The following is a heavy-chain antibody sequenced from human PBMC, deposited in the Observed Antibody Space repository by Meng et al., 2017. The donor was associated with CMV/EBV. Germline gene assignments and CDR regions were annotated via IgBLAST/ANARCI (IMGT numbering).Heavy chain of an antibody. J-gene: IGHJ4*02. CDR2: INPSGGST. Sequence: ASVKVSCKASGYTFTSYYMHWVRQAPGQGLEWMGIINPSGGSTSYAQKFQGRVTMTRDTSTSTVYMELSSLRSEDTAVYYCARGGEYCSSTSCFELDYWGQGTLVTVSS. CDR1: GYTFTSYY. CDR3: ARGGEYCSSTSCFELDY. D-gene: IGHD2-2*01. V-gene: IGHV1-46*01.